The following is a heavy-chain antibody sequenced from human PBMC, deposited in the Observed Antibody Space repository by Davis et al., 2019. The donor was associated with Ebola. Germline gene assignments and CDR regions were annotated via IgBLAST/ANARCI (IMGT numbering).Heavy chain of an antibody. D-gene: IGHD3-10*01. J-gene: IGHJ4*02. Sequence: GGSLRLSCAASGFTVSSYHMHWVRQAPGKGLEWVSVVYSGGGTSYADSVKGRFTISRDNTKNTLFLQMTSLRDEDTAIYYCARGAAYWGQGTLVTVSS. CDR2: VYSGGGT. CDR1: GFTVSSYH. CDR3: ARGAAY. V-gene: IGHV3-66*01.